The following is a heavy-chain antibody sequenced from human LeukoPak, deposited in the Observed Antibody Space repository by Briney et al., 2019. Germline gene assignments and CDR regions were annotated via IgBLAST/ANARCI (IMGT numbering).Heavy chain of an antibody. CDR1: GYTFTSYY. J-gene: IGHJ4*02. D-gene: IGHD2-8*01. CDR2: INPSGDYT. CDR3: ARVQCTNGVCLLDY. V-gene: IGHV1-46*01. Sequence: ASVKVSCKASGYTFTSYYLHWVRQAPGQRLEWMGVINPSGDYTSYAQKFQGRVTMTRGTSTSTVYMELSSLRSEDTAVYYCARVQCTNGVCLLDYWGQGTLVTVSS.